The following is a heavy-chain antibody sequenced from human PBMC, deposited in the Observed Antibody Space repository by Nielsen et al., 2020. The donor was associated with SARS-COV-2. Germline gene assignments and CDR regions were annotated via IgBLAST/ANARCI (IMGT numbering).Heavy chain of an antibody. CDR3: AKDLDWWARLWYYFDY. V-gene: IGHV4-39*07. CDR2: IYYSGST. Sequence: SETLSLTCTVSGGSISSSSYYWGWIRQPPGKGLEWIGSIYYSGSTYYNPSLKSRVTISVDTSKNQFSLKLSSVTAADTAVYYCAKDLDWWARLWYYFDYWGQGTLVTVSS. D-gene: IGHD2-21*01. J-gene: IGHJ4*02. CDR1: GGSISSSSYY.